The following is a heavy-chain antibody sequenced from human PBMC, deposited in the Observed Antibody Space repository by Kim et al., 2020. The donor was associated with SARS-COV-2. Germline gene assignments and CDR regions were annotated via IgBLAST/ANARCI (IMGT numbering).Heavy chain of an antibody. D-gene: IGHD5-12*01. CDR2: ISSSGDSV. CDR1: GFMFSAYY. CDR3: ARIYDGGDY. V-gene: IGHV3-11*01. J-gene: IGHJ4*02. Sequence: GGSLRLSCAASGFMFSAYYMKWIRQTPGKGLEWVSYISSSGDSVYYADSVKGRFTISRDNAKNSLYLQMNSLRADDTAVYYCARIYDGGDYWCQGTVVTV.